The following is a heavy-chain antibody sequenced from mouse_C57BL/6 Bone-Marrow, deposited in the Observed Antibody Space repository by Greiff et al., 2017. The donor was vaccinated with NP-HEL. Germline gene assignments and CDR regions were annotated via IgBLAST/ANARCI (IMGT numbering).Heavy chain of an antibody. CDR3: ARATYYDYDGAMDF. CDR2: INPNNGGT. CDR1: GYTFTDYY. D-gene: IGHD2-4*01. J-gene: IGHJ4*01. Sequence: EVQLQQSGSELVKPGASVKISCKASGYTFTDYYMNWVKQSHGKSLEWIGDINPNNGGTSYNQKFKGKATLTVDKSSSTAYMELRSLTSEDSAVYYCARATYYDYDGAMDFWGQGTSVTVSS. V-gene: IGHV1-26*01.